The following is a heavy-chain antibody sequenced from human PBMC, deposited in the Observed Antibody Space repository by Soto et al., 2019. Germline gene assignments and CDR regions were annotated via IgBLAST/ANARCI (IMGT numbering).Heavy chain of an antibody. CDR2: ISSNGGST. CDR1: GFTFSSYA. CDR3: ARGGGGYDIYYYYYMDV. Sequence: GGSLRLSCAASGFTFSSYAMHWVRQAPGKGLEYVSAISSNGGSTYYANSVKGRFTISRDNSKNTLYLQMGSLRAEDMAVYYCARGGGGYDIYYYYYMDVWGKGTTVTVSS. V-gene: IGHV3-64*01. D-gene: IGHD5-12*01. J-gene: IGHJ6*03.